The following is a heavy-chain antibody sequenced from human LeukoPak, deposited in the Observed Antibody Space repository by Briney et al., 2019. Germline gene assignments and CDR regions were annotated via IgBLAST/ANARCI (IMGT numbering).Heavy chain of an antibody. CDR3: ASGSYDFWSGYPQNMDV. V-gene: IGHV4-34*01. D-gene: IGHD3-3*01. J-gene: IGHJ6*03. CDR1: GGSFSGYY. CDR2: INHSGST. Sequence: SETLSLTCAVYGGSFSGYYWSWIRQPPGKGLEWIGEINHSGSTNYNPSLKSRVTISVDTSKNQFSLKLSSVTAADTAVYYCASGSYDFWSGYPQNMDVWGKGTTVTVSS.